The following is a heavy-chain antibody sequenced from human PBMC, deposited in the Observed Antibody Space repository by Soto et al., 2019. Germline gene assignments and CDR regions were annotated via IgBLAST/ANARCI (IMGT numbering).Heavy chain of an antibody. Sequence: SETLSLTCTVSGGSISSSSYYWGWIRQPPGKGLEWIGSIYYSGSTYYNPSLKSRVTISVDTSKNQFSLKLSSVTAADTAVYYCARGSFSNLFDPWGQGTLVTVSS. CDR2: IYYSGST. J-gene: IGHJ5*02. CDR3: ARGSFSNLFDP. D-gene: IGHD4-4*01. V-gene: IGHV4-39*07. CDR1: GGSISSSSYY.